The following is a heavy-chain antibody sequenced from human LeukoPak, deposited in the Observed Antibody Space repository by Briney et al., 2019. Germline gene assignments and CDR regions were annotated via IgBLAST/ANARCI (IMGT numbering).Heavy chain of an antibody. J-gene: IGHJ3*02. CDR1: RGSISSGGHY. Sequence: SETLSLTCTVSRGSISSGGHYWSWIRQRPGKGLEWMGYPYFTGSTYYNPSLQSRLIISADTSMTQFSLRLRSVTAADTAVYYCARETQYGGELLRDAFDIWGQGTMVTVSS. CDR2: PYFTGST. CDR3: ARETQYGGELLRDAFDI. V-gene: IGHV4-31*03. D-gene: IGHD1-26*01.